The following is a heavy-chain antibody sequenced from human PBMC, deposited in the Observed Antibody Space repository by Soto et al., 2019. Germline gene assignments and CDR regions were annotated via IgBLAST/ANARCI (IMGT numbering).Heavy chain of an antibody. D-gene: IGHD3-9*01. CDR3: ARQNRLRYFDWPPFGDAFDI. CDR2: IYPGDSDT. CDR1: GYSFTSYW. Sequence: PGESLKISCKGAGYSFTSYWIGWVRQMPGKGLEWMGIIYPGDSDTRYSPSFQGQVTISADKSISTAYLQWSSLKASDTAMYYCARQNRLRYFDWPPFGDAFDIWGQGTMVTVSS. J-gene: IGHJ3*02. V-gene: IGHV5-51*01.